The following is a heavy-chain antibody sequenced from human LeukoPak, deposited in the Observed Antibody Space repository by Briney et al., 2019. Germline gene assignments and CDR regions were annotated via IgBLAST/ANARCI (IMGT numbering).Heavy chain of an antibody. J-gene: IGHJ4*02. Sequence: SQTLSLTCAISGDSVSSNSAAWNWIRQSPSRGLEWLGRTFYRSKWCNEHAVSMKSRITISPDTSKNQVSLLLNSVTPEDTAVYYCGRDISAGIGHWGQGILVTVSS. D-gene: IGHD6-13*01. CDR1: GDSVSSNSAA. V-gene: IGHV6-1*01. CDR2: TFYRSKWCN. CDR3: GRDISAGIGH.